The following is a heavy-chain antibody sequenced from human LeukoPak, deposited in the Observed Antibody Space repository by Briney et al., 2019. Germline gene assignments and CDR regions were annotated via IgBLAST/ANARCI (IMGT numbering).Heavy chain of an antibody. Sequence: PGGSLRLSGAASGFTFSSHSMNWVRQAPGKGLEWVSYISSSSSTIYYADSVKGRFTISRDNAKNSLYLQMNSLRAEDTAVYYCARDVSVGATRFDYWGQGTLVTVSS. CDR2: ISSSSSTI. J-gene: IGHJ4*02. CDR3: ARDVSVGATRFDY. CDR1: GFTFSSHS. V-gene: IGHV3-48*04. D-gene: IGHD1-26*01.